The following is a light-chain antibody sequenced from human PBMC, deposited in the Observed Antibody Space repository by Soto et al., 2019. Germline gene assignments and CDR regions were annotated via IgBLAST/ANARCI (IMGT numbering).Light chain of an antibody. J-gene: IGKJ4*02. Sequence: WTQSPGTLSLSPGSRGTLSCTASQSVSSTYLAWYQQKPGQAPRLLIYGASNRATGIPDRFSGSGSGTHFTLTTSSLEPEDYAVYYCQQRNNWPLTFGGGTKVDIK. CDR2: GAS. CDR3: QQRNNWPLT. CDR1: QSVSSTY. V-gene: IGKV3D-20*02.